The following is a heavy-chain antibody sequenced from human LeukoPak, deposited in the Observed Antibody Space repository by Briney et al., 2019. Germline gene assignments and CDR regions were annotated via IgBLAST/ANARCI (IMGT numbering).Heavy chain of an antibody. CDR2: INPKSGGT. V-gene: IGHV1-2*02. CDR1: GYTFTDYF. J-gene: IGHJ3*02. Sequence: ASVKVSCKASGYTFTDYFMNWVRQAPGQGLEWMGWINPKSGGTVYAQKFQGRVTMTRDTSSSTAYMELSRLRFDDTFVYYCARGPRITIFGVVMANDAFDIWGQGTMVTVSS. D-gene: IGHD3-3*01. CDR3: ARGPRITIFGVVMANDAFDI.